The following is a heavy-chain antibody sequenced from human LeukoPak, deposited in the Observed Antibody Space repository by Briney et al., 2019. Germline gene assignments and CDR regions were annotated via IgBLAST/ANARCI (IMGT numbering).Heavy chain of an antibody. CDR2: IYYSGST. Sequence: PSETLSLTCTVSGGSISGYYWSWIRQPPGKGLEWIGYIYYSGSTNYNLSLKSRVTISLDTSKNQFSLKLSSVTAADTAVYYCAGGLDCSSTSCYPGDFDYWGQGTLVTVSS. CDR3: AGGLDCSSTSCYPGDFDY. V-gene: IGHV4-59*01. J-gene: IGHJ4*02. D-gene: IGHD2-2*01. CDR1: GGSISGYY.